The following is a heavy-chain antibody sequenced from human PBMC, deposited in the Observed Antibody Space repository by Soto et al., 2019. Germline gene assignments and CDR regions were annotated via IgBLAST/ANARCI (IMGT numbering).Heavy chain of an antibody. D-gene: IGHD1-26*01. Sequence: QVHLQESGPGLVKPSGTLSLTCAVSGGSISSTNWWTWVRQPPGKGLDWIGEIYHSGSANYNPSLKSRDTISVDKSNNQFSLRLNSVTAADTAVDSCARGGTGSIDSWGQGTLVTVSS. J-gene: IGHJ4*02. CDR2: IYHSGSA. CDR1: GGSISSTNW. V-gene: IGHV4-4*02. CDR3: ARGGTGSIDS.